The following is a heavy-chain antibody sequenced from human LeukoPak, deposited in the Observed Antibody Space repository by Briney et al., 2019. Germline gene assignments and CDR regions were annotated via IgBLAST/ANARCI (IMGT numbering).Heavy chain of an antibody. CDR1: GFTVSSNY. CDR3: ARDLNTYYDI. D-gene: IGHD3-9*01. V-gene: IGHV3-66*01. Sequence: PGGSLRLSCAASGFTVSSNYMSWVRQAPGRGLEWVSVIYSGGSTYYADSVKGRFTISRDNSKNTLYLQMNSLRAEDTAVYYCARDLNTYYDIWGQGTLVTVSS. J-gene: IGHJ4*02. CDR2: IYSGGST.